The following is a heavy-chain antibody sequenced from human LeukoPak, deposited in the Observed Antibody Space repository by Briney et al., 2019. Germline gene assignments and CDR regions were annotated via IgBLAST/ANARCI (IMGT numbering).Heavy chain of an antibody. Sequence: SETLSLTCDVSGGSISSNNWWNWVRQPPGKGLEWIGEIYHSGNPYYNPSLKSRVTISLDTSKNQFSLKLRSVTAADTAVYYCARSELLWFGGVNSGFDYWGQGTLVTVSS. J-gene: IGHJ4*02. V-gene: IGHV4/OR15-8*01. CDR2: IYHSGNP. CDR3: ARSELLWFGGVNSGFDY. D-gene: IGHD3-10*01. CDR1: GGSISSNNW.